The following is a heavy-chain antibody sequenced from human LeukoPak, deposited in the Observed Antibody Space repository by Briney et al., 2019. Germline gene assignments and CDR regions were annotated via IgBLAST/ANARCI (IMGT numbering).Heavy chain of an antibody. CDR3: ASLRKRSIAVAVFAFDY. D-gene: IGHD6-19*01. Sequence: SETLSLTCAVYGGSFSGYYWSWIRQPPGKGLEWIGEINHSGSTNYNPSLKSRVTISVDTSKNQFSLKLSSVTAADTAVYYCASLRKRSIAVAVFAFDYWGQGTLVTVSS. V-gene: IGHV4-34*01. CDR2: INHSGST. CDR1: GGSFSGYY. J-gene: IGHJ4*02.